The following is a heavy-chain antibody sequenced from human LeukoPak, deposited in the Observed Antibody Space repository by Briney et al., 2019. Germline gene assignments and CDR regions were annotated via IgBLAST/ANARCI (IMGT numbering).Heavy chain of an antibody. CDR2: ISWNSGSI. V-gene: IGHV3-9*01. CDR3: AKDRGSSGYDFPIDY. CDR1: GFTFDDYA. D-gene: IGHD5-12*01. J-gene: IGHJ4*02. Sequence: PGGSLRLSCAASGFTFDDYAMHWVRQAPGKGLEWVSGISWNSGSIGYADSVKGRFTISRDNAKNSLYLQMNSLRAEDTALYYCAKDRGSSGYDFPIDYWGQGTLVTVSS.